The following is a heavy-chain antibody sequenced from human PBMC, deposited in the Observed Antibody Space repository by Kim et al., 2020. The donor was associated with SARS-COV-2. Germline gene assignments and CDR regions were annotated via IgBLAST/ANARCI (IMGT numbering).Heavy chain of an antibody. D-gene: IGHD3-10*01. J-gene: IGHJ3*02. CDR1: GGSVSSGDYY. Sequence: SETLSLTCTVSGGSVSSGDYYWSWIRQPPGKGLEWIGYVFYTGRTNYHPSLKSRVTISLDTSKNQFSLKLNSVTAADTAVYYCARGTEWFGGGRDIWGQG. CDR2: VFYTGRT. CDR3: ARGTEWFGGGRDI. V-gene: IGHV4-61*08.